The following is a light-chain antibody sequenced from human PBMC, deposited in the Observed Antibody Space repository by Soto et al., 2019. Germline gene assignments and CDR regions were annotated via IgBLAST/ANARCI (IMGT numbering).Light chain of an antibody. V-gene: IGKV3-11*01. CDR2: DAS. J-gene: IGKJ5*01. CDR1: QSVSSY. Sequence: EIVLTQSTGTRSLSPRALATVSCRASQSVSSYLAWYQQKPGQAPRLLIYDASNRATGIPARFSGSGSGTDFTLTISSLEPEDFAVYYCQQRSNWLITFGQGTRLEI. CDR3: QQRSNWLIT.